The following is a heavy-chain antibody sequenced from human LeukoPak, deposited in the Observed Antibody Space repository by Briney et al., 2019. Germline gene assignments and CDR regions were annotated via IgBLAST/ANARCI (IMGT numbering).Heavy chain of an antibody. Sequence: ASVKVSCKASGYTFTSYDINWVRLATGQGLEWMGWMNPNSGNTGYAQMFQGRVTMTRNTSISTAYMELSSLRSEDAAVYYCARGITGHQLLYYYYYMDVWGKGTTVTVSS. V-gene: IGHV1-8*01. D-gene: IGHD2-2*01. CDR3: ARGITGHQLLYYYYYMDV. CDR2: MNPNSGNT. CDR1: GYTFTSYD. J-gene: IGHJ6*03.